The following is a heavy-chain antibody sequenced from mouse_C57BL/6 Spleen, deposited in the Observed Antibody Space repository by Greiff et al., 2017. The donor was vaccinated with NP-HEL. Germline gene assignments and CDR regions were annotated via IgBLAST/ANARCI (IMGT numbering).Heavy chain of an antibody. D-gene: IGHD2-2*01. J-gene: IGHJ4*01. CDR2: INPSSGYT. CDR1: CYTFTSYW. Sequence: VQLQQSGSELAKPGASVKLSCKSSCYTFTSYWMHWVKQSPGQGLEWIGYINPSSGYTKYNQKFKDKATLTADKSSSTAYMQLSSLTYEDSAVYYCARYDGYHYYAMDYWGQGTSVTVSS. V-gene: IGHV1-7*01. CDR3: ARYDGYHYYAMDY.